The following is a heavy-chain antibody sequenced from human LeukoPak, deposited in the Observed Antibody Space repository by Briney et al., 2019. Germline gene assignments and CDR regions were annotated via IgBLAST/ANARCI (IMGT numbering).Heavy chain of an antibody. CDR3: ARGFADFVWGSYPSSY. D-gene: IGHD3-16*02. CDR1: GFTVSSNY. CDR2: ITGSSTYI. V-gene: IGHV3-21*01. J-gene: IGHJ4*02. Sequence: GGSLRLSCAASGFTVSSNYMSWVRQAPGKGLEWVSSITGSSTYIHYADSVKGRFTISRDNAKNSLYLQMNSLRAEDTAVYYCARGFADFVWGSYPSSYWGQGILVTVSS.